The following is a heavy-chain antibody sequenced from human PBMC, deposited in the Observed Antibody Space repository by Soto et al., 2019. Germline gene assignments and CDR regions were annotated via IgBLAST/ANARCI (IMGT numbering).Heavy chain of an antibody. CDR3: ARLRSHVTYGMEV. Sequence: SVKVSWKASGGSFTYTISCVQQAPGRGRGRMGRIIPIFGTANYAQKFQGIVTITADESTKAAYMELSTLRSEDTAGDYCARLRSHVTYGMEVWGQVRPVTVS. CDR2: IIPIFGTA. D-gene: IGHD3-16*01. V-gene: IGHV1-69*13. J-gene: IGHJ6*02. CDR1: GGSFTYT.